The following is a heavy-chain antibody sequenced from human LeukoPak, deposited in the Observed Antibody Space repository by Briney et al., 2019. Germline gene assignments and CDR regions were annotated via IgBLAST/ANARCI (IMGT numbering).Heavy chain of an antibody. CDR3: AKGDNFGRVADAFDS. Sequence: GGSLRLSCVASGFTFDKCAMSWVRQAPGKGLQWVSTITSNADTYYADSVKGRFSISRDNSRNTVSVQMHSLRADDTALYFCAKGDNFGRVADAFDSWGQGTMIIVSS. D-gene: IGHD1-1*01. CDR2: ITSNADT. V-gene: IGHV3-23*01. J-gene: IGHJ3*01. CDR1: GFTFDKCA.